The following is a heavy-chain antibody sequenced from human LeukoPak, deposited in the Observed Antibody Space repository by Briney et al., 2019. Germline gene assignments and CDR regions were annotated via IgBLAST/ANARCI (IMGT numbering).Heavy chain of an antibody. CDR1: GFTFSSYA. CDR2: ISYDGSNK. D-gene: IGHD3-10*02. Sequence: GGSLRLSCAASGFTFSSYAMHWVRQAPGKGLEWVAVISYDGSNKYYADSVKGRFTISRDNSKNTLYLQMNSLRAEDTAVYYCAREMFPIFDYWGQGTLVTASS. CDR3: AREMFPIFDY. V-gene: IGHV3-30*04. J-gene: IGHJ4*02.